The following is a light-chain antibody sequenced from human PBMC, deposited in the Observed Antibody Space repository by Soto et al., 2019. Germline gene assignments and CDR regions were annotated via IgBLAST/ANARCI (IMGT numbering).Light chain of an antibody. J-gene: IGLJ2*01. CDR1: SSNIGAGYD. CDR2: TNT. CDR3: QSYDSSLSAVV. V-gene: IGLV1-40*01. Sequence: HSVLTQPPSVSGAPGQRVTISCSGSSSNIGAGYDVEWYQQLPGTAPKVLIYTNTYRPPGVPDRFSGSKSGTSASLAITGLQAEDEADYYCQSYDSSLSAVVFGGGTKVTVL.